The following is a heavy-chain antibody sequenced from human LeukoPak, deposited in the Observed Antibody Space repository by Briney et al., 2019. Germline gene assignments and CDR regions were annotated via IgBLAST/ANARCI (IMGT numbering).Heavy chain of an antibody. CDR1: GFTFSSYA. Sequence: TGGSLRLSCAASGFTFSSYAMHWVRQAPGKGLEWVSVVSNDGSNQDYTDSVKGRFIISRDDSKSTVYLQMNSLRVDDTAMHYCARGPDPVVRGPQRAFDLWGQGTMVTVSS. CDR3: ARGPDPVVRGPQRAFDL. CDR2: VSNDGSNQ. D-gene: IGHD3-10*01. J-gene: IGHJ3*01. V-gene: IGHV3-30-3*01.